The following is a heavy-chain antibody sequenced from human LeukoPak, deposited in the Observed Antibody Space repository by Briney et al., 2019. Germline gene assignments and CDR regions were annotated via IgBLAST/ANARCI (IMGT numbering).Heavy chain of an antibody. V-gene: IGHV3-23*01. CDR2: ISGSGGST. Sequence: QPGGSLRLSCAASGFTFSSYAMSWVRQAPGKGLEWVSAISGSGGSTYYADSVKGRFTISRDNSKNTLYLQMNSLRAEDTAVYYCATHLKGSSYYYYYYMDVWGKGTTVTVSS. J-gene: IGHJ6*03. CDR3: ATHLKGSSYYYYYYMDV. CDR1: GFTFSSYA. D-gene: IGHD6-6*01.